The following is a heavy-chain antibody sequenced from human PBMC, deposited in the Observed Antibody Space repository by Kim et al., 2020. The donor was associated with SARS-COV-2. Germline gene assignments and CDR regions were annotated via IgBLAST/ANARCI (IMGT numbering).Heavy chain of an antibody. CDR2: IRSKAYGGTT. CDR3: TRAHNIGRWAYYYQYYMDV. D-gene: IGHD5-12*01. Sequence: GGSLRLSCTASGFTFGDHAISWVRQAPGKGREWVGFIRSKAYGGTTEQAASVKGRFTISRDDSKSIAYLQMNSLKTEETAVYYCTRAHNIGRWAYYYQYYMDVWGKGTTVTVSS. CDR1: GFTFGDHA. V-gene: IGHV3-49*04. J-gene: IGHJ6*03.